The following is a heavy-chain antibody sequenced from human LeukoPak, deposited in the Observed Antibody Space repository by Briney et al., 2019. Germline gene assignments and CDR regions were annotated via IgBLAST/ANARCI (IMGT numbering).Heavy chain of an antibody. CDR1: GFTFSSYG. Sequence: GGSLRLSCAASGFTFSSYGVHWVRQAPGKGLEWVAVISYDGSNKYYADSVKGRFTISRDNSKNTLYLQMNSLRAEDTAVYYCANLGPGGIDYWGQGTLVTVSS. CDR3: ANLGPGGIDY. V-gene: IGHV3-30*18. J-gene: IGHJ4*02. D-gene: IGHD3-10*01. CDR2: ISYDGSNK.